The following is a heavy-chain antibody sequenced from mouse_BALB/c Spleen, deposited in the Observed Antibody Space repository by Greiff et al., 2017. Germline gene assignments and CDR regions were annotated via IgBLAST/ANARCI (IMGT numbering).Heavy chain of an antibody. J-gene: IGHJ3*01. Sequence: VQLQESGAELVRPGVSVKISCKGSGYTFTDYAMHWVKQSHAKSLEWIGVISTYYGDASYNQKFKGKATMTVDKSSSTAYMELARLTSEDSAIYYCARSKLAYWGQGTLVTVSA. CDR3: ARSKLAY. V-gene: IGHV1S137*01. CDR2: ISTYYGDA. CDR1: GYTFTDYA.